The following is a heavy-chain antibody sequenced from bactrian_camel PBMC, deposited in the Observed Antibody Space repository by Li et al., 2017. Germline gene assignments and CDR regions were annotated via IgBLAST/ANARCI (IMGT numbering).Heavy chain of an antibody. CDR2: IRSDGIL. J-gene: IGHJ4*01. D-gene: IGHD2*01. V-gene: IGHV3-3*01. CDR1: GRTYEKYC. Sequence: VQLVESGGGSVQAGGSLRLACTITGRTYEKYCMAWFRQAPGKEREGLAVIRSDGILAYSESVRGRFTISRDNAKNSVYLQMNSLKLEDTAMYYCAADFGPYCSGPYLARRANFEGQGTQVTVS.